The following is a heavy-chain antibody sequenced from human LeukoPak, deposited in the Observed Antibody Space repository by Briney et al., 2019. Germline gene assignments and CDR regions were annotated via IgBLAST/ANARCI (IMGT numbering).Heavy chain of an antibody. CDR2: MYYSGSA. D-gene: IGHD1-1*01. CDR1: GGSISSYY. Sequence: SETLSLTCTVSGGSISSYYWSWIRQPPGKGLEYIAYMYYSGSANYNPSLKSRVTISVDTSKNQSSLKLSSVTAADTAVYYCARDNEKGAFDIWGRGTMVTVSS. CDR3: ARDNEKGAFDI. V-gene: IGHV4-59*01. J-gene: IGHJ3*02.